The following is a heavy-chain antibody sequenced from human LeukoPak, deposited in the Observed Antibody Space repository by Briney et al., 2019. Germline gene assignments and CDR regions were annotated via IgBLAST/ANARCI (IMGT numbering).Heavy chain of an antibody. V-gene: IGHV3-23*01. Sequence: GGSLRLSCAASGFTFSNYAMSWVRQAPGKGLEWVSAISGSGGSTYYADSVKGRFTISRDNSKNTLYLQMNSLRAEDTAVYYCAKPSARAIFGVVRINWFDPWGQGTLVTVSS. D-gene: IGHD3-3*01. J-gene: IGHJ5*02. CDR1: GFTFSNYA. CDR3: AKPSARAIFGVVRINWFDP. CDR2: ISGSGGST.